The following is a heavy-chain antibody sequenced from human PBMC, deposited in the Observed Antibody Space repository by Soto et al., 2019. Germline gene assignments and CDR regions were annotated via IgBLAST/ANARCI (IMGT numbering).Heavy chain of an antibody. CDR1: GDTISHYY. J-gene: IGHJ4*02. V-gene: IGHV4-59*01. CDR2: IFHTGSA. CDR3: ARADTPKTSFDY. Sequence: ETLSRTCRVSGDTISHYYWSWIRQPPGRGLEWIAYIFHTGSANYSPSLKSRLTLSIDTSKNQISLDLTSVTTADTAVYYCARADTPKTSFDYWGQGVLVTVYS.